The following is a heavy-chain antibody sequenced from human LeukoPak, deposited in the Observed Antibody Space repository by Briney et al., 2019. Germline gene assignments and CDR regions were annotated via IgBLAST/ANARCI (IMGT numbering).Heavy chain of an antibody. CDR1: GYSFTSYW. Sequence: GESLKISCKGSGYSFTSYWIGWVRQMPGKGLEWMGIIYPGDSDTRCSPSFQGQVTISADKSISTAYLQWSSLKASDTAMYYCALAVVGPRRQFDYWGQGTLVTVSS. V-gene: IGHV5-51*01. D-gene: IGHD3-22*01. CDR2: IYPGDSDT. CDR3: ALAVVGPRRQFDY. J-gene: IGHJ4*02.